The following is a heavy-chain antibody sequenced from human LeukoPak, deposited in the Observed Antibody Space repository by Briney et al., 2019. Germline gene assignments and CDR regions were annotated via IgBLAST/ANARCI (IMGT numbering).Heavy chain of an antibody. CDR3: AHSQVYSYGSFHDAYDI. Sequence: SGPTLVNPTQTLXLTCSLSGVSLSTSGVGVGWLRQPPGKALEWLALIYWDDDSRYSPSLKSRLTIAKDTSKNQVVLTMTNMDSVDTATYYCAHSQVYSYGSFHDAYDIWGLGTLVTVSS. D-gene: IGHD5-18*01. CDR1: GVSLSTSGVG. V-gene: IGHV2-5*02. J-gene: IGHJ3*02. CDR2: IYWDDDS.